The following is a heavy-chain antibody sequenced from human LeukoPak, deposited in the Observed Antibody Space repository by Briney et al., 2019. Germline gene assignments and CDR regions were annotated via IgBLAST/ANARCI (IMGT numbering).Heavy chain of an antibody. CDR2: IYYSGST. CDR1: GGSISGYY. Sequence: SETLSLTCSVSGGSISGYYWSWIRQPPGKGLEWIGYIYYSGSTNYNPSLKSRVTISVDTSKNQFSLKLSSVTAADTAVYYCARHTVYYYDSSGYYSSWRNAFDIWGQGTMVTVSS. V-gene: IGHV4-59*08. CDR3: ARHTVYYYDSSGYYSSWRNAFDI. D-gene: IGHD3-22*01. J-gene: IGHJ3*02.